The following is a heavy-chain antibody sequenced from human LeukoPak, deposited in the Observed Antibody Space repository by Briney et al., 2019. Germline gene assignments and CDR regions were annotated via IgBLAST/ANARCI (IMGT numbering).Heavy chain of an antibody. V-gene: IGHV1-24*01. Sequence: GASVKVSCKVSGYTLTELSMHWVRQAPGKGLEWMGGFDPEDGETIYAQKLLGRVTMTTDTSTSTAYMELRSLRSDDTALYYCVRDRGDPKYYYDTSGYSQADYWGQGTLVTVSS. D-gene: IGHD3-22*01. J-gene: IGHJ4*02. CDR2: FDPEDGET. CDR1: GYTLTELS. CDR3: VRDRGDPKYYYDTSGYSQADY.